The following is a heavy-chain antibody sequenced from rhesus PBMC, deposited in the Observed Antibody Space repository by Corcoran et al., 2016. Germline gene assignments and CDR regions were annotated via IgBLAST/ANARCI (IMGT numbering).Heavy chain of an antibody. CDR2: IYGSSGNT. V-gene: IGHV4S7*01. J-gene: IGHJ3*01. D-gene: IGHD6-31*01. CDR3: ASLYSSGWYYFDY. CDR1: GGSIRSGYG. Sequence: QVQLQESGPGLVKPSETLSLTCAVSGGSIRSGYGWSWIRPHPGKGLEWVVDIYGSSGNTYDNPSLTSRVTNSKDTSKNHCSRQLSSVTAADTALHYWASLYSSGWYYFDYWGQGLRVTVSS.